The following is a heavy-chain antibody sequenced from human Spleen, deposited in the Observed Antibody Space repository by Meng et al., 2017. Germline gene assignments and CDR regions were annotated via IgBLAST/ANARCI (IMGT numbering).Heavy chain of an antibody. Sequence: ASVKVSCKASGYTFTSYGISWVRQAPGQGLEWMGWISAYNGNTKYAQKFQGRVTMTTDTFTSTAYMELRSLRSDDTALYYCARDSYYYETSGYRGADYWGQGTLVT. V-gene: IGHV1-18*01. CDR2: ISAYNGNT. D-gene: IGHD3-22*01. CDR3: ARDSYYYETSGYRGADY. CDR1: GYTFTSYG. J-gene: IGHJ4*02.